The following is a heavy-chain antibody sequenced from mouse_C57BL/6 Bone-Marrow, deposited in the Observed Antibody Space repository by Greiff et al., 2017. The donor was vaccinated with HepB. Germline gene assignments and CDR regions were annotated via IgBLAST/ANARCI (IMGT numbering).Heavy chain of an antibody. CDR3: ASYYYGSSYGDFDY. V-gene: IGHV1-26*01. CDR1: GYTFTDYY. D-gene: IGHD1-1*01. J-gene: IGHJ2*01. Sequence: EVQLQQSGPELVKPGASVKISCKASGYTFTDYYMNWVKQSHGKSLEWIGDINPNNGGTSYNQKFKGKATLTVDKSSSTAYMELRSLTSEDSAVYYCASYYYGSSYGDFDYWGQGTTLTVSS. CDR2: INPNNGGT.